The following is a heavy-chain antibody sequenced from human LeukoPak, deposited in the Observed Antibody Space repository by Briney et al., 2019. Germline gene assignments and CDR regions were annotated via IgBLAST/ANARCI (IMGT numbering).Heavy chain of an antibody. CDR3: ARGGGLDV. J-gene: IGHJ6*02. CDR2: INHNGNVD. CDR1: GSTFSSYW. D-gene: IGHD3-16*01. V-gene: IGHV3-7*03. Sequence: PGGSLRLSCAASGSTFSSYWMNWARQAPGKGLEWVAGINHNGNVDYYVDSVKGRFTISRDNAENSLYLQMSNLRAEDTAVYFCARGGGLDVWGQGATVTVSS.